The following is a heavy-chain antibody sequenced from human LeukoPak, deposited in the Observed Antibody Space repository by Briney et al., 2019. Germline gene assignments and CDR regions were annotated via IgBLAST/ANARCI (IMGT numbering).Heavy chain of an antibody. CDR3: ARDQGTYTTMVDY. D-gene: IGHD5-18*01. CDR2: INACNGNT. Sequence: GASVKVSCKASGYTFSNYGISWVRQAPGQGLEWMGWINACNGNTNYPQKFQGRVTMTTDTSTNTGYMELRSLRSDDTAVYFCARDQGTYTTMVDYWGQGTLVTVSS. CDR1: GYTFSNYG. J-gene: IGHJ4*02. V-gene: IGHV1-18*04.